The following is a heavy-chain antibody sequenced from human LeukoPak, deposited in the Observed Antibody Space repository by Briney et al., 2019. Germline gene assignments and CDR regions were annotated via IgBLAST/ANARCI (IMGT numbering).Heavy chain of an antibody. CDR1: GGTFSSYA. Sequence: ASVKVSCKASGGTFSSYAISWVRQAPGQGLEWMGGIIPIFGTANYAQKFQGRVTITTDESTSTAYMELSSLRSEDTAVYYCARSDHARYCSSTSCFGFDPWGQGTLVTVSS. V-gene: IGHV1-69*05. J-gene: IGHJ5*02. D-gene: IGHD2-2*01. CDR2: IIPIFGTA. CDR3: ARSDHARYCSSTSCFGFDP.